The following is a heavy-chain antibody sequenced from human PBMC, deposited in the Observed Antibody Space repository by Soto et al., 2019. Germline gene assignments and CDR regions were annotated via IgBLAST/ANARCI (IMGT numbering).Heavy chain of an antibody. CDR1: GGTFSSYA. CDR3: ARDRFDRDGYNSYFDY. D-gene: IGHD5-12*01. J-gene: IGHJ4*02. CDR2: IIPIFGTA. Sequence: ASVKVSCKASGGTFSSYAISWVRQAPGQGLEWMGGIIPIFGTANYAQKFQGRVTITADESTSTAYMELSSLRSEDTAVYYCARDRFDRDGYNSYFDYWGQGTLVTVSS. V-gene: IGHV1-69*13.